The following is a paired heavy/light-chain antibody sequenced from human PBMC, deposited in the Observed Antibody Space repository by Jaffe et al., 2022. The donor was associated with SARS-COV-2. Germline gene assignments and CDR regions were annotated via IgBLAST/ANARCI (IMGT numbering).Light chain of an antibody. CDR1: QSLLHRNGYNY. CDR2: LGS. V-gene: IGKV2-28*01. CDR3: MQALESPTT. Sequence: DIVMTQSPLSLSVTPGEPASISCRSSQSLLHRNGYNYLDWYLQKPGQSPQLLIYLGSNRASGVPDRFSGSGSGTDFTLKISRVEAEDVGVYYCMQALESPTTFGPGTKVDIK. J-gene: IGKJ3*01.
Heavy chain of an antibody. CDR1: GFIFNNYA. CDR3: ARENGSGRYYVGFDP. J-gene: IGHJ5*02. CDR2: ISYDGNTK. D-gene: IGHD3-10*01. Sequence: QVRLVESGGDVVQPGRSLRLSCAASGFIFNNYAMHWVRRAPGKGLDWVAYISYDGNTKYYAGPVEGRFTISRDTSKNTLYLQMNSLRAEDTAIYYCARENGSGRYYVGFDPWGQGTLVTVSS. V-gene: IGHV3-30*04.